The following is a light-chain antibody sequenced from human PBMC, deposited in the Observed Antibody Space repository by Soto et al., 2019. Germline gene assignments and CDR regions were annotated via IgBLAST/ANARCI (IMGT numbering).Light chain of an antibody. CDR3: QQYGSSIKT. J-gene: IGKJ1*01. Sequence: DIVLTQSPGTLSLSPGERATLSCRASQTVSSSSLAWYQQKPGQAPRLLIFGASTRAAGFPDRFSGSGSGTDFTLTISRLEPEDFAVYYCQQYGSSIKTFGQGTKVDIK. V-gene: IGKV3-20*01. CDR2: GAS. CDR1: QTVSSSS.